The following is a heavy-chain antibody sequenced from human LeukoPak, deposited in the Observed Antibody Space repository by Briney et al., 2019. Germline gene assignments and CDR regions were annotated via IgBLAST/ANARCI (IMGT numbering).Heavy chain of an antibody. CDR1: KFTFSSYA. Sequence: PGGSLRLSCAASKFTFSSYAMHWVRQAPGKGLEWVAVISYDGSNKYYADSVKGRFTISRDNSKNTLYLQMNSLRAEDTAVYYCARGLVLWSWGQGTLVTVSS. D-gene: IGHD3-10*01. CDR2: ISYDGSNK. CDR3: ARGLVLWS. V-gene: IGHV3-30*04. J-gene: IGHJ5*02.